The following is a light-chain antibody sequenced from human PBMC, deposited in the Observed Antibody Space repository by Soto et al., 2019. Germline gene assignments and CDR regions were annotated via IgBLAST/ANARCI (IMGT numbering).Light chain of an antibody. Sequence: DIQMTQWRSTRSGSVVDRVSITCLASQTLSSWLASYQQKPGKAPKLLIYKASTLKSGVPSRFSGSGSGTEFTLAISSLQSDDFAAYYCLPYSGHPQMFGQGTKVDIK. CDR3: LPYSGHPQM. CDR1: QTLSSW. J-gene: IGKJ1*01. CDR2: KAS. V-gene: IGKV1-5*03.